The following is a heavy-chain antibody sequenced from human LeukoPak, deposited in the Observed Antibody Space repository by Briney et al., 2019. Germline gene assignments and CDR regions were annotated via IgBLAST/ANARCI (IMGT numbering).Heavy chain of an antibody. Sequence: VASVKVSCKASGYTFTTYGVSWVRQAPGQGLEWMGWISGYDGNTNYAQKLQGRVTMTTDTSTSTAYMELRSLRSDDTAVYYCATLDFTFGGVAWGQGTLVTVSS. D-gene: IGHD3-16*01. CDR3: ATLDFTFGGVA. J-gene: IGHJ5*02. V-gene: IGHV1-18*01. CDR2: ISGYDGNT. CDR1: GYTFTTYG.